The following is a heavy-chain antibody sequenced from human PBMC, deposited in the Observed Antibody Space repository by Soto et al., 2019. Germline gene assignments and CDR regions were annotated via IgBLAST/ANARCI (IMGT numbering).Heavy chain of an antibody. CDR1: GLTFSNYA. J-gene: IGHJ4*02. CDR3: AKNQERELPRVIDF. V-gene: IGHV3-23*01. CDR2: MSGSSSTT. D-gene: IGHD1-7*01. Sequence: GGSLRLSCATSGLTFSNYAMSWVRQAPGGGLEWVSSMSGSSSTTYYADSVRGRFTISRDRSKNTLYLQRSSLRAEDTALYYCAKNQERELPRVIDFWGQGTLVTVSS.